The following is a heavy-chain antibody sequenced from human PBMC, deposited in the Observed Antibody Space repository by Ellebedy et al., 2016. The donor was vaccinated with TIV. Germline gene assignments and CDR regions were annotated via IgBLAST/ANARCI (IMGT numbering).Heavy chain of an antibody. CDR1: EFTFSNYY. J-gene: IGHJ3*02. V-gene: IGHV3-66*01. CDR2: IFSGGST. D-gene: IGHD3-16*01. CDR3: TTDGRIRGDDAFDI. Sequence: GESLKISCAASEFTFSNYYMSWVRQAPGKGLEWVSLIFSGGSTYYADSVKGRFTISRDNSKNTLYLQMNSLKTEDTAVYYCTTDGRIRGDDAFDIWGQGTMVTVSS.